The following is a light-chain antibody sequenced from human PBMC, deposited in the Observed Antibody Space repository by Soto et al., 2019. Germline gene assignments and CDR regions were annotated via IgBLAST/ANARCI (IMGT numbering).Light chain of an antibody. CDR2: AAS. Sequence: DIQMTQSPSSLSASVGDRVTITCRASQSISSYLNWYQQKPGKAPKLLIYAASSLQSGVPSRFSGRGSGTDFTLTINNLQPEDFATYYCQQSYSSTWTFGQGTKVDIK. J-gene: IGKJ1*01. V-gene: IGKV1-39*01. CDR3: QQSYSSTWT. CDR1: QSISSY.